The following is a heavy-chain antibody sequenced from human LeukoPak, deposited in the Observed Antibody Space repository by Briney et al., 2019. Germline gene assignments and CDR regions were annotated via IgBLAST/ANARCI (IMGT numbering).Heavy chain of an antibody. V-gene: IGHV4-59*01. CDR3: ATSLGVPPDAFDI. Sequence: PSETLSLTCTVSGASITSYYWSWIRQPPGKGLEWIVYIYERGGTNYNPSLKSRAPISADTPKNQFSLKLSPVTATDTAVYYCATSLGVPPDAFDIWGQGTLVTVSS. CDR1: GASITSYY. D-gene: IGHD3-10*01. J-gene: IGHJ3*02. CDR2: IYERGGT.